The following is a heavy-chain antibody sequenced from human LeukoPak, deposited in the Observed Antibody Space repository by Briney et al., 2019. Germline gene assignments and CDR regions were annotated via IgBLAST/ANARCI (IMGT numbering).Heavy chain of an antibody. CDR2: ISYDGSNK. CDR1: GFTSSSYA. D-gene: IGHD3-22*01. J-gene: IGHJ4*02. V-gene: IGHV3-30-3*01. CDR3: ARRGGAYYYDSSGYYVDY. Sequence: GGSLRLSCAASGFTSSSYAMHWVRQAPGKGLEWVAVISYDGSNKYYADSVKGRFTISRDNSKNTLYLQMNSLRAEDTAVYYCARRGGAYYYDSSGYYVDYWGQGTLVTVSP.